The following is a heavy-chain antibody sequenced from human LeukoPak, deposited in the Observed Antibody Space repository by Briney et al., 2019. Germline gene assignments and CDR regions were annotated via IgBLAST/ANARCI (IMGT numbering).Heavy chain of an antibody. Sequence: PGRSLRLSCAASGFTFSSYAMHWVRQAPGKGLEWVSTISGNGAKTFSPGSVKGRFSISRDNSKNTLYLQMNSVRAEDTAVYYCAKTDYSTGPFDCWGQGTLVTVSS. V-gene: IGHV3-23*01. CDR3: AKTDYSTGPFDC. D-gene: IGHD4-11*01. J-gene: IGHJ4*02. CDR1: GFTFSSYA. CDR2: ISGNGAKT.